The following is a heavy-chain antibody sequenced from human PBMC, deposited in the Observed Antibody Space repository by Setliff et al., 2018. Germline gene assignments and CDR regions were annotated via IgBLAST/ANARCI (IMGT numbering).Heavy chain of an antibody. D-gene: IGHD3-22*01. CDR3: ARINFYVSSGYYYAPDY. J-gene: IGHJ4*02. CDR2: INNYSFKT. V-gene: IGHV1-18*01. CDR1: GYTFTNYG. Sequence: ASVKVSCKTSGYTFTNYGITWVRQAPGQGLEWMGWINNYSFKTNYPQKFLGRVTVTTDTSTGTAYMEVGSLTSDDTAIYYCARINFYVSSGYYYAPDYWGQGTLVTVSS.